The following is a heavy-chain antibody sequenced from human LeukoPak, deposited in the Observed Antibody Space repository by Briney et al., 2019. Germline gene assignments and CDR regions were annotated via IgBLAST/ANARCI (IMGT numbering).Heavy chain of an antibody. D-gene: IGHD1-26*01. CDR2: ISAYNGNT. J-gene: IGHJ5*02. CDR3: ARGGIVGALNWFDP. V-gene: IGHV1-18*01. CDR1: GYTFTSYA. Sequence: ASVKVSCKASGYTFTSYAINWVRQAPGQGLEWMGWISAYNGNTNYAQKLQGRVTMTRDTSISTAYMELSRLRSDDTAVYYCARGGIVGALNWFDPWGQGTLVTVSS.